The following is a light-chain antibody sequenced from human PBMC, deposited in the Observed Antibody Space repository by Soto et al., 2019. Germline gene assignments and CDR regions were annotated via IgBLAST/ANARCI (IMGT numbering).Light chain of an antibody. CDR3: QQYATAARLT. Sequence: EIVLTQSPGTLSWSLGERATLSCRASQSVSQYLAWYQQKPGQAPRLLIYGASSRANGITDRFSGSGAGTDLTLTINGLEPEDCAVYYCQQYATAARLTFGPGTNVDI. J-gene: IGKJ3*01. CDR2: GAS. V-gene: IGKV3-20*01. CDR1: QSVSQY.